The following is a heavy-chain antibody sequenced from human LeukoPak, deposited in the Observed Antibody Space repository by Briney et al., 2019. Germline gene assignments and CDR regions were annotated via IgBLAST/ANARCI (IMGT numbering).Heavy chain of an antibody. V-gene: IGHV3-23*01. D-gene: IGHD2-2*01. CDR3: ARDIVVVPAANGMDV. CDR1: GFSFYNYA. CDR2: ISGSGGTI. J-gene: IGHJ6*02. Sequence: PGGSLRLSCAASGFSFYNYAMSWVRQAPGKGLEWLSGISGSGGTIYYVDSVKGRFTISRDNAKNTLYLQMNSLRAEDTAVYYCARDIVVVPAANGMDVWGQGTTVTVSS.